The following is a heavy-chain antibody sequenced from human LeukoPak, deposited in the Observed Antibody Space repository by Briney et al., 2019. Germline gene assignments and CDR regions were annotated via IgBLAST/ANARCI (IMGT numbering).Heavy chain of an antibody. V-gene: IGHV3-30-3*01. D-gene: IGHD5/OR15-5a*01. CDR2: ISYDGSNK. Sequence: GGSLRLSCAASGFTFSSYAMHWVRQAPGKGLEWVAVISYDGSNKYYADSVKGPFTISRGNSKNTLYLQMNSLRAEDTAVYYCARDQSSDRCYYYYGMDVWGQGTTVTVSS. CDR3: ARDQSSDRCYYYYGMDV. CDR1: GFTFSSYA. J-gene: IGHJ6*02.